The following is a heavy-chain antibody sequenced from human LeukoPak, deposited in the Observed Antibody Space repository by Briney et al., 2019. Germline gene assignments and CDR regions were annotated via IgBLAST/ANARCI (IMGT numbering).Heavy chain of an antibody. D-gene: IGHD6-13*01. J-gene: IGHJ6*02. CDR1: GFTFSSYG. V-gene: IGHV3-33*01. CDR2: IWYDGSNK. Sequence: GGSLRLSCAASGFTFSSYGMHWVRQAPGKGLEWVAVIWYDGSNKYYADSVKGRFTISRDNSKNTLYLQMNSLRAEDTAVYYCARGHAAAGTYYYYGMDVWGQGTTVTVSS. CDR3: ARGHAAAGTYYYYGMDV.